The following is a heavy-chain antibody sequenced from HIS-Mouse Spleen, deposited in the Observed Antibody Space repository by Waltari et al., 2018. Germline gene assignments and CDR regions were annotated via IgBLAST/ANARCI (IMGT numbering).Heavy chain of an antibody. CDR3: AREIPYSSSWYDWYFDL. D-gene: IGHD6-13*01. J-gene: IGHJ2*01. Sequence: QLQLQESGPGLVKPSETLSLTCTVSGGSISSSSYYWGWIRQPPGKGLGWIGSIYYSGRTYYNPALKSRVTISVETSKNQFSRKLSSVTAADTAVYYCAREIPYSSSWYDWYFDLWGRGTLVTVSS. CDR2: IYYSGRT. V-gene: IGHV4-39*07. CDR1: GGSISSSSYY.